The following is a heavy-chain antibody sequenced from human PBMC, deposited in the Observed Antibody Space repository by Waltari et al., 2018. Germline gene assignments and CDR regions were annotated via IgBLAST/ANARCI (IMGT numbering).Heavy chain of an antibody. CDR1: GGTFSSYA. CDR2: INPIFGPA. Sequence: QVQLVQSGAEVKKPGSSVKVSCKASGGTFSSYAISWVRQAPGQGLEWMGGINPIFGPATYAQKFQVRVMITAAESTSTAYMELSSLRSEDTAVYYCAGGDYSGTYYSYYYYMDVWGKGTTVTISS. J-gene: IGHJ6*03. D-gene: IGHD1-26*01. CDR3: AGGDYSGTYYSYYYYMDV. V-gene: IGHV1-69*12.